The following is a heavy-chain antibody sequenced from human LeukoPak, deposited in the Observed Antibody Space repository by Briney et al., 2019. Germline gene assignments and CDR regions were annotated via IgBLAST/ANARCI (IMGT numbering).Heavy chain of an antibody. D-gene: IGHD5-18*01. CDR2: ISGSGGST. J-gene: IGHJ4*02. Sequence: GGSLRLSCAASGFTFSSYAMSWVRQAPVKGLEWVSAISGSGGSTYHADSVKGRFTISRDNSKNTLYLQMNSLRAEDTAVYYCAKCGYRYGLWLFDYWGQGTLVTVSS. CDR1: GFTFSSYA. CDR3: AKCGYRYGLWLFDY. V-gene: IGHV3-23*01.